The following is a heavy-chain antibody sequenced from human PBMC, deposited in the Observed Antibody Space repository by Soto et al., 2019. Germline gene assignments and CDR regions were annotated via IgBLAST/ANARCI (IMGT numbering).Heavy chain of an antibody. CDR3: ARINDFLTGFDY. V-gene: IGHV2-26*01. CDR1: GFSLSNARMG. CDR2: IFSNDEK. Sequence: QVTLKESGPVLVKPTETLTLTCTVSGFSLSNARMGVTWIRQPPGKALEWLAHIFSNDEKSYSTSLKSRLTSAKDTSNSQVVLTMTNMDPVDTGTYYCARINDFLTGFDYWGQGTLVTVSS. D-gene: IGHD3-9*01. J-gene: IGHJ4*02.